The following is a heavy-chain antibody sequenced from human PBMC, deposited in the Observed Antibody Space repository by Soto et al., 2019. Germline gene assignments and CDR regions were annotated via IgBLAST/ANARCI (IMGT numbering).Heavy chain of an antibody. CDR1: GYTFTSYA. D-gene: IGHD5-12*01. Sequence: ASVKVSCKASGYTFTSYAMHWVRQAPGQRLEWMGWINAGNGNTKYSQKFQGRVTITRDTSASTAYMELSSLRSEDTAVYYCAREGYSGYDSSYYFDYWGQGTLVTVSS. J-gene: IGHJ4*02. V-gene: IGHV1-3*01. CDR2: INAGNGNT. CDR3: AREGYSGYDSSYYFDY.